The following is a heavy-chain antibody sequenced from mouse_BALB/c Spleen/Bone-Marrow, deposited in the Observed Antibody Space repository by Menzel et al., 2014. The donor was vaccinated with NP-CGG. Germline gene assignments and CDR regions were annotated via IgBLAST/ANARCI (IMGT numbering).Heavy chain of an antibody. CDR2: IDPANGNT. Sequence: EVQLQQSGAELVKTGASVKLSCTASGFNIKDTYMHWVKQRTEQGMEWIGRIDPANGNTKYDPKFQGKATITADTSSNTAYLQRSSLTSEDTAVYYCARDSPYAMDYWGQGTPVTVSS. J-gene: IGHJ4*01. CDR1: GFNIKDTY. CDR3: ARDSPYAMDY. V-gene: IGHV14-3*02.